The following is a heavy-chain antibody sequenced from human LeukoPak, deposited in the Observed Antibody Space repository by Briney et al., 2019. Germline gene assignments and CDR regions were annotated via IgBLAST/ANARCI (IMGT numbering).Heavy chain of an antibody. V-gene: IGHV3-7*05. Sequence: GGSLRLSCAASGFIFSRYWMSWVRQAPGKGLEWVANIKKEGSEKYYVDSVEGRLTISRDNAKNSLYLQMNSLRAEDTAVYYCAREQWELPRGTYYFDYWGQGTLVSASS. D-gene: IGHD1-26*01. CDR3: AREQWELPRGTYYFDY. CDR1: GFIFSRYW. CDR2: IKKEGSEK. J-gene: IGHJ4*02.